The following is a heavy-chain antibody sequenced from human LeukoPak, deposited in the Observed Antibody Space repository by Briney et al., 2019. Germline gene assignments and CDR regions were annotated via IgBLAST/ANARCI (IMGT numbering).Heavy chain of an antibody. CDR2: IIPIFGTA. Sequence: SVKVSCKASGYTFTSYGISWVRQAPGQGLEWMGGIIPIFGTANYAQKFQGRVTITADESTSTAYMELSSLRSEDTAVYYCARGKRPSGMWIVDNSWYYYGMDVWGQGATVTVSS. CDR1: GYTFTSYG. V-gene: IGHV1-69*13. J-gene: IGHJ6*02. CDR3: ARGKRPSGMWIVDNSWYYYGMDV. D-gene: IGHD1-1*01.